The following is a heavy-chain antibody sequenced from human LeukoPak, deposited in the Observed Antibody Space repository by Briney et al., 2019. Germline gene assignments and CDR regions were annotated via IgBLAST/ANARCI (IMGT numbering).Heavy chain of an antibody. CDR2: INPNSGGT. J-gene: IGHJ4*02. CDR1: GYTFTGYY. CDR3: ARDRGSSGPRYYFDY. D-gene: IGHD3-22*01. Sequence: ASVKVSFKASGYTFTGYYMHWVRQAPGQGLEWMGLINPNSGGTNYAQKFQGRVTMTRDTSISTAYMELSRLRSDDTAVYYCARDRGSSGPRYYFDYWGQGTLVTVSS. V-gene: IGHV1-2*02.